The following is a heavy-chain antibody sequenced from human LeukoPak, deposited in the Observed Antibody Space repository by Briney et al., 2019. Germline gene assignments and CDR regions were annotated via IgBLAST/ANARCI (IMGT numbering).Heavy chain of an antibody. Sequence: GGSLRLSCAASGFTVSSNYMNWVRQAPGKGLEWVSVIYTGGSTYYADSVNGRFTISRDNSMNTLYLQMNSLRAEDTAAYYCMRGFSDWGQGTLVTVSS. J-gene: IGHJ4*02. CDR2: IYTGGST. V-gene: IGHV3-66*01. CDR3: MRGFSD. CDR1: GFTVSSNY.